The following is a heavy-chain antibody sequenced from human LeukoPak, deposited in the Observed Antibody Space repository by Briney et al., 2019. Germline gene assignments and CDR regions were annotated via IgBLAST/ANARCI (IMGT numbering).Heavy chain of an antibody. CDR1: GGSFSGYY. D-gene: IGHD4-17*01. CDR2: INHSGST. Sequence: SSETLSLTCAVYGGSFSGYYWSWIRQSPGKGLEWIGEINHSGSTNYNPSLKRRVTISVDTSKHQCSLKLSSGTAADTAVYYCASANDGDYGWPGYYYGMDGWGQGTTVTVCS. V-gene: IGHV4-34*01. CDR3: ASANDGDYGWPGYYYGMDG. J-gene: IGHJ6*02.